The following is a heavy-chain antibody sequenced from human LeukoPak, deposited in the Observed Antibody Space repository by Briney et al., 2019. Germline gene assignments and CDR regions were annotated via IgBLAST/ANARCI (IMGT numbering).Heavy chain of an antibody. CDR3: ARGRWEPAPGGYGMDV. Sequence: GGSLRLSCAASGFTFSSYGMHWVRQAPGKGLEWVAVIWYDGSNKYYADSVKGRFTISRDNSKNTLYLQMNSLRAEDTAVYYCARGRWEPAPGGYGMDVWGQGTTVTVSS. D-gene: IGHD1-26*01. V-gene: IGHV3-33*01. CDR2: IWYDGSNK. J-gene: IGHJ6*02. CDR1: GFTFSSYG.